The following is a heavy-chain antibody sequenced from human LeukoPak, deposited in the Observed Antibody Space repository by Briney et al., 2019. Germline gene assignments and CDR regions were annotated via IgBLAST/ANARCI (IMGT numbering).Heavy chain of an antibody. CDR2: IRYDGSNK. CDR1: GFTFSSYG. CDR3: AKTAHPTTVTTVTYYYYGMDV. D-gene: IGHD4-17*01. J-gene: IGHJ6*02. V-gene: IGHV3-30*02. Sequence: GGSLRLSCAASGFTFSSYGMHWVRQAPGKGLEWVAFIRYDGSNKYYADSVKGRFTISRDNSKNTLYLQMNSLRAEDTAVYYCAKTAHPTTVTTVTYYYYGMDVWGQGTTVTVSS.